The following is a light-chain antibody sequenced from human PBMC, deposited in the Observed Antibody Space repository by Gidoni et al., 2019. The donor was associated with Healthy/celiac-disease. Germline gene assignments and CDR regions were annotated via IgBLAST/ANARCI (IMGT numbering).Light chain of an antibody. J-gene: IGLJ2*01. CDR3: GTWDSSLSAVV. V-gene: IGLV1-51*01. CDR2: DND. CDR1: SSNIGNNY. Sequence: QSVLTQPPSVSAAPAQKVTISCSGSSSNIGNNYVSWYQQHPGTATNILIYDNDNRPSGIPDRFSGSKSGTSATLGITGLQTGDEADYYCGTWDSSLSAVVFGGGTKLTVL.